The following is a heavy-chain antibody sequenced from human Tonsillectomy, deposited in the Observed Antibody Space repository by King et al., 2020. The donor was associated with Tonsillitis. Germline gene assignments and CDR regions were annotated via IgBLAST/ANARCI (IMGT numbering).Heavy chain of an antibody. V-gene: IGHV3-23*04. CDR1: GFTFSNNA. Sequence: VQLVESGGGLVQPGGSLRLSCAASGFTFSNNAMSWVRQAPGKGLEWVSSITSAGDRTYHADSVKGRFTISRDISKNTLYLQMNSLRAEDTAVYYCAKDCMPGTIPYYCDYWGQGTLVTVSS. CDR3: AKDCMPGTIPYYCDY. CDR2: ITSAGDRT. J-gene: IGHJ4*02. D-gene: IGHD2-8*01.